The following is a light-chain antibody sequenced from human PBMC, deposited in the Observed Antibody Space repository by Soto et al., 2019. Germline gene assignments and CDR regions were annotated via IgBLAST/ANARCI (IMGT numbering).Light chain of an antibody. CDR1: SSDIGSYNF. CDR2: EVS. V-gene: IGLV2-14*01. Sequence: QSGLTQRASGSGSPGQSITISCTGTSSDIGSYNFVSWYRHHPGKAPKLMIFEVSNRPLGVSNRFSGSKSGNTASLTISGLRAEDEADYYCSSYTSSNTDVFGTGTKVTVL. J-gene: IGLJ1*01. CDR3: SSYTSSNTDV.